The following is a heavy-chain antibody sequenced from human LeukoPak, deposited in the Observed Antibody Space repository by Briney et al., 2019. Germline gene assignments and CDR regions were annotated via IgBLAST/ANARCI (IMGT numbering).Heavy chain of an antibody. J-gene: IGHJ4*02. CDR3: ARGASGTAF. D-gene: IGHD5-18*01. Sequence: GGSLRLSCAASGFTFSSYAMHWVRQAPGKGLEYVSAISSNGGSTYYANSVKGRFTISRDNSKNTLYLQMGSLRAEDMAVYYCARGASGTAFWGQGTLVTVSS. CDR2: ISSNGGST. CDR1: GFTFSSYA. V-gene: IGHV3-64*01.